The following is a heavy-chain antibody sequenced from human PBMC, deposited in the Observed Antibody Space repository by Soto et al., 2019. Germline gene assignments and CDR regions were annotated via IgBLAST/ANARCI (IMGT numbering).Heavy chain of an antibody. CDR3: VRGRAVAGINDEAFDL. Sequence: QVQLVQSGAEVKKPGASVKVSCKASGYIFSDYYMHWVRQAPGQGLECMGWINPTSGDTIYAQKFQGRVTVTGDPSISTAYMELSRLTSDDTAVYYCVRGRAVAGINDEAFDLWGQGTMVTVSS. D-gene: IGHD6-19*01. V-gene: IGHV1-2*02. CDR2: INPTSGDT. CDR1: GYIFSDYY. J-gene: IGHJ3*01.